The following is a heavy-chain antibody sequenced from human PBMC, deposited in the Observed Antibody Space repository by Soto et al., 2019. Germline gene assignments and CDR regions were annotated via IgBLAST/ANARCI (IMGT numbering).Heavy chain of an antibody. CDR3: AGVGKLELQGGAFDI. D-gene: IGHD1-7*01. J-gene: IGHJ3*02. Sequence: PSETLSLTCTVSGGSISSYYWSWIRQPAGKGLEWIGRIYTSGSTNYNPSLKSRVTMSVDTSKNQFSLKLSSVTAADTAVYYCAGVGKLELQGGAFDIWGQGTMVTVSS. CDR2: IYTSGST. V-gene: IGHV4-4*07. CDR1: GGSISSYY.